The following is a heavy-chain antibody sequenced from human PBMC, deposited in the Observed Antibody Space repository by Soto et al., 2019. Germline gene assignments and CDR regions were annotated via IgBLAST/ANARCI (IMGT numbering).Heavy chain of an antibody. CDR1: GFTFSSYE. J-gene: IGHJ3*02. D-gene: IGHD2-2*02. CDR2: ISSSGSTI. V-gene: IGHV3-48*03. CDR3: ARDGGYCSSTSCYIDAFDI. Sequence: PGGSLRLSCAASGFTFSSYEMNWVRQAPGKGLEWVSYISSSGSTIYYADSVKGRFTISRDNAKNSLYLQMNSLRAEDTAVYYCARDGGYCSSTSCYIDAFDIWGQGTMVTVSS.